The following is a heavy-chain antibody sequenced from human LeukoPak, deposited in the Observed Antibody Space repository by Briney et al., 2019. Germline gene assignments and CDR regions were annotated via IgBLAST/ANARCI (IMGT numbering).Heavy chain of an antibody. CDR3: ARGSASNWPVDI. J-gene: IGHJ4*02. Sequence: SVKVSCKASGGSFTSYPISWVRQAPGQGLEWMGGILPVFGTPNYARCFQGRVTISADDSTTTAFMELTSLRSEDTAVYYCARGSASNWPVDIWGQGTLVTVSS. V-gene: IGHV1-69*01. CDR2: ILPVFGTP. CDR1: GGSFTSYP. D-gene: IGHD6-13*01.